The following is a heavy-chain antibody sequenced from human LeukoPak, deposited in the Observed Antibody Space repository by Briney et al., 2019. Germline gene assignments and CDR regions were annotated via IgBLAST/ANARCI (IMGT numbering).Heavy chain of an antibody. V-gene: IGHV4-39*01. Sequence: SETLSLTCTVSGGPISSSRYYWAWIRQPPGKGLEWIGSMYYSGSTYYNPSLKSRVTISVDTSKKQFSLMLSSVTAADTAVYYCATLDTQFDPWGQGTLVIVSS. CDR2: MYYSGST. CDR1: GGPISSSRYY. CDR3: ATLDTQFDP. J-gene: IGHJ5*02.